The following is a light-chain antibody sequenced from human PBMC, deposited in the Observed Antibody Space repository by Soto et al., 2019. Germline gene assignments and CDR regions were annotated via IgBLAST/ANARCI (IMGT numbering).Light chain of an antibody. J-gene: IGKJ1*01. CDR1: QFINNW. Sequence: DIRMTNSPSTLSASKGDRVTFTCRASQFINNWLAWYQQKPGQAPRLLIYKASTLESGVPPRFNGSGSGTEFSLTISCLQPDDSATYYCQQYKSYSWTFGQGTKVDI. CDR3: QQYKSYSWT. CDR2: KAS. V-gene: IGKV1-5*03.